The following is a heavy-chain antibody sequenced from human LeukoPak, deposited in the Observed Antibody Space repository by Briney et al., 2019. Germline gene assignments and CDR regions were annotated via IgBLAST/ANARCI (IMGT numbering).Heavy chain of an antibody. Sequence: ASVKVSCKASGYTFTSYCMHWVRQAPGQGLEWMGWINPNSGGTNYAQKFQGRVTMTRDTSISTAYMELSWLRSDDTAVYYCVRVNYDRSGYYYVFDYWGQGTLVTVSS. CDR3: VRVNYDRSGYYYVFDY. D-gene: IGHD3-22*01. CDR1: GYTFTSYC. CDR2: INPNSGGT. J-gene: IGHJ4*02. V-gene: IGHV1-2*02.